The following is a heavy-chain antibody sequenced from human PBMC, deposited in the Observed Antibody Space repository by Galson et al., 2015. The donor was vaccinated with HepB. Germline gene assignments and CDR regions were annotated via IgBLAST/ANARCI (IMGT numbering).Heavy chain of an antibody. D-gene: IGHD3-3*01. J-gene: IGHJ4*02. CDR2: INGGGTT. Sequence: SLRLSCAVSGFTVSLNYMSWVRQAPGKGLEWVAAINGGGTTNYADSVKGRFTISRDHFKNTLYLQMNSLRVEDTALYYCAKLEVGDFRGGSDSFDYWGQGNLVTVSS. CDR3: AKLEVGDFRGGSDSFDY. V-gene: IGHV3-66*02. CDR1: GFTVSLNY.